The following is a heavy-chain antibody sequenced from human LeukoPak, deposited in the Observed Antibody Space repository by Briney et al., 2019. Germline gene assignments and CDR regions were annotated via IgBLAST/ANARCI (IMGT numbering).Heavy chain of an antibody. D-gene: IGHD6-19*01. CDR1: GLTFSSHW. Sequence: GGSLRLSCAASGLTFSSHWMHWVRQAPGKGLVWVSRITNDGSSTTYADSVKGRFTISRDNAKNMLYLQVNSLRAEDTAVYYCARDREQWLVRGQFDPWGQGTLVTVSS. CDR2: ITNDGSST. J-gene: IGHJ5*02. CDR3: ARDREQWLVRGQFDP. V-gene: IGHV3-74*01.